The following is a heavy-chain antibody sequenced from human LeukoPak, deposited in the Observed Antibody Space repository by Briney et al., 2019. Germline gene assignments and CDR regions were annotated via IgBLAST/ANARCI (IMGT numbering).Heavy chain of an antibody. CDR1: GSTFSSYW. CDR2: IKQDGSEK. J-gene: IGHJ4*02. CDR3: ARDGPRDYGDYYFDY. D-gene: IGHD4-17*01. Sequence: PGGSLRLSCAASGSTFSSYWMSWVRQAPGKGLEWVANIKQDGSEKYYVDSVKGRFTISRDNAKNSLYLQMNSLSAEDTAVYYCARDGPRDYGDYYFDYWGQGTLVTVSS. V-gene: IGHV3-7*01.